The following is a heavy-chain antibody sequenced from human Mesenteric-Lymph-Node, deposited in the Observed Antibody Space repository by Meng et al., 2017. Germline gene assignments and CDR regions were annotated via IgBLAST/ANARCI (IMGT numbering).Heavy chain of an antibody. J-gene: IGHJ4*02. D-gene: IGHD4-11*01. Sequence: GGSLRLSCKGSGYSFTSYWIGWVRQMPGKGLEWMGIIYPGDSDTRYSPSFEGQVTISADKSISTASLQWSSLEASDTAIYYCARGLQPNNFFDYWGQGTLVTVSS. CDR3: ARGLQPNNFFDY. CDR2: IYPGDSDT. V-gene: IGHV5-51*01. CDR1: GYSFTSYW.